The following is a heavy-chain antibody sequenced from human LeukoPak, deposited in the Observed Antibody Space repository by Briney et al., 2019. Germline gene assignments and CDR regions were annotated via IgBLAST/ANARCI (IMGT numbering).Heavy chain of an antibody. CDR3: TRAHGRITRDAYLDY. V-gene: IGHV3-53*01. Sequence: PGGSLRLSCAASGFSVSSNYMSWVRQAPGKGLTWVSVIYSSGSTYYADSVKGRFAISRDDSKNTLQLQMNSLRAEDTAMYYCTRAHGRITRDAYLDYWGQGTLVTVSS. CDR2: IYSSGST. J-gene: IGHJ4*02. D-gene: IGHD3-10*01. CDR1: GFSVSSNY.